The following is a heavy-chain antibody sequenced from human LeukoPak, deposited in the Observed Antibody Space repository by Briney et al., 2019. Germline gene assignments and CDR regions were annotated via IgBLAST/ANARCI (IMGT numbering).Heavy chain of an antibody. CDR1: GGSISSYY. CDR3: ARAMDYSWSFDY. V-gene: IGHV4-59*01. J-gene: IGHJ4*02. D-gene: IGHD2-21*01. Sequence: SETLSLTCTVSGGSISSYYWSWIRRAPGKGLEWIGYIHNSGSTNANPSLESRVTISVDTSKTQFSLKLRSVTAADTAVYYCARAMDYSWSFDYWGQGTLVTVSS. CDR2: IHNSGST.